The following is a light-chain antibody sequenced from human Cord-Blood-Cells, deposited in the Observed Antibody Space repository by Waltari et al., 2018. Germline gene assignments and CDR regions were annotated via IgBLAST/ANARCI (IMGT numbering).Light chain of an antibody. V-gene: IGLV2-23*01. CDR3: CSYAGSSTVV. J-gene: IGLJ2*01. CDR1: SSDVGRYNL. CDR2: EGS. Sequence: QSALTQPASVSGSPGQSITISYTGTSSDVGRYNLVSWYQQHPGKAPKLMVYEGSKRPSGVSNRYPGSKSGNTASLAISGLHAEDEADYCCCSYAGSSTVVFGGVTKLTVL.